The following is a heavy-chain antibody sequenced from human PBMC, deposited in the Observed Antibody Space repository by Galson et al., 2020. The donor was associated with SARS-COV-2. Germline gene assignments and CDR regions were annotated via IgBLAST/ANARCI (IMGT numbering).Heavy chain of an antibody. J-gene: IGHJ6*03. V-gene: IGHV3-13*05. CDR3: ARATSTARPPYYYYYMDV. CDR1: GFTFSSYD. CDR2: LVIAGAP. D-gene: IGHD6-6*01. Sequence: GGSLRLSCAASGFTFSSYDMHWFGKATGKGLEWVSALVIAGAPYYPGPGKGRFTIPRENAKNSLYLQMNSLRAGDTAVYYCARATSTARPPYYYYYMDVWGKGTTVTVSS.